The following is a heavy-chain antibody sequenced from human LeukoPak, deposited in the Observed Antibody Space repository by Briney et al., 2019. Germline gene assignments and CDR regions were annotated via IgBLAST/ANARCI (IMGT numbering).Heavy chain of an antibody. V-gene: IGHV3-11*04. Sequence: GGSLRLSCAASGLTFSDYYMSWIRQAPGKGPEWVSYISSSGSPIYYADSLKGRFTISRDNAKNSLYLQMNSLRAEDTAVYYCARGGGYCSGGSCYDPLYYFDYWGQGTLVTVSS. J-gene: IGHJ4*02. D-gene: IGHD2-15*01. CDR3: ARGGGYCSGGSCYDPLYYFDY. CDR2: ISSSGSPI. CDR1: GLTFSDYY.